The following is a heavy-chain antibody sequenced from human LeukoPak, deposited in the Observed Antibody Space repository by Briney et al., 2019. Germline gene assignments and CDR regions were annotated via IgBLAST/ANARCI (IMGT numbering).Heavy chain of an antibody. V-gene: IGHV3-30*04. Sequence: PGGSLRLSCAASGFTFSSYAMHWVRQAPGKGLEWVAVISYDGSNKYYADSVKGRFTISRDNSKNTLYLQMNSLRAEDTAVYYCAKDGLGDGYKSNYFDYWGQGTLVTVSS. J-gene: IGHJ4*02. CDR3: AKDGLGDGYKSNYFDY. CDR2: ISYDGSNK. D-gene: IGHD5-24*01. CDR1: GFTFSSYA.